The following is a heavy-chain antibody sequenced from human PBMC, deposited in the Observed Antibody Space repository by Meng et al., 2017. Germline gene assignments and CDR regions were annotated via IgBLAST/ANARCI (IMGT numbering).Heavy chain of an antibody. CDR3: ARDPRITGTTLPDY. V-gene: IGHV1-18*01. D-gene: IGHD1-7*01. J-gene: IGHJ4*02. CDR2: ISAYNGNT. Sequence: QSQLVPSGAEVKKPGASVKISCKASGYTFTSYGISWVRQAPGQGLEWMGWISAYNGNTNYAQKLQGRVTMTTDTSTSTAYMELRSLRSDDTAVYYCARDPRITGTTLPDYWGQGTLVTVSS. CDR1: GYTFTSYG.